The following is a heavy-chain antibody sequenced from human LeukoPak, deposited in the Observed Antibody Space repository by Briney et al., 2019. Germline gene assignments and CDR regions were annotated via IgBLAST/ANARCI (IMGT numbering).Heavy chain of an antibody. CDR3: ARLPPYYDFWSGYPYYYYYMDV. D-gene: IGHD3-3*01. Sequence: GGSLRLSCAASGFTFSSYSMNWVRQAPGKGLEWVSYISSSSSTIYYADSVKGRFTISRDNAKNSLYPQMNGLRAEDTAVYYCARLPPYYDFWSGYPYYYYYMDVWGKGTTVTVSS. CDR2: ISSSSSTI. CDR1: GFTFSSYS. J-gene: IGHJ6*03. V-gene: IGHV3-48*01.